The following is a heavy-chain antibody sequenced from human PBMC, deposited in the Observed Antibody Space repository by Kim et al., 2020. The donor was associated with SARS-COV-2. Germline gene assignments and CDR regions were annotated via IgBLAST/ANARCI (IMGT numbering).Heavy chain of an antibody. V-gene: IGHV3-23*01. CDR1: GFTFSSYA. CDR3: AKGGPSTGLRVRYYYGMDV. D-gene: IGHD1-1*01. Sequence: GGSLRLSCAASGFTFSSYAMSWVRQAPGKGLEWVSAISGSGGSTYYADSVKGRFTISRDNSKNTLYLQMNSLRAEDTAVYYCAKGGPSTGLRVRYYYGMDVWGQGTTVTVSS. CDR2: ISGSGGST. J-gene: IGHJ6*02.